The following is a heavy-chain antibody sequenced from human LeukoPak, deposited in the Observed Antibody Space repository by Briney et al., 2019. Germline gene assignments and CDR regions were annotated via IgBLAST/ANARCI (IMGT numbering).Heavy chain of an antibody. D-gene: IGHD1-26*01. CDR2: VSGSGDST. V-gene: IGHV3-23*01. J-gene: IGHJ5*02. Sequence: GGSLRLSCAASGSTFNNFAMHWVRQAPGKGLECVSVVSGSGDSTNYADSVKGRFTISRDNSKNTLYLQMNSLRAEDTAVYYCAKVGIVGASWFDPWGQGTLVTVSS. CDR3: AKVGIVGASWFDP. CDR1: GSTFNNFA.